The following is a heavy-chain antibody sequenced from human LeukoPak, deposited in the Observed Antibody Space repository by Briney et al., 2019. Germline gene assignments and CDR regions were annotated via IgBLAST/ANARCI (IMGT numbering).Heavy chain of an antibody. V-gene: IGHV4-4*02. CDR2: IYHSGST. CDR3: ARHQSSLKVVPAAIDDP. J-gene: IGHJ5*02. D-gene: IGHD2-2*02. Sequence: SETLSLTCAVSGGSISSSNWWSWVRQPPGKGLEWIGEIYHSGSTNYNPSLKSRVTISVDKSKNQFSLKLSSVTAADTAVYYCARHQSSLKVVPAAIDDPWGQGTLVTVSS. CDR1: GGSISSSNW.